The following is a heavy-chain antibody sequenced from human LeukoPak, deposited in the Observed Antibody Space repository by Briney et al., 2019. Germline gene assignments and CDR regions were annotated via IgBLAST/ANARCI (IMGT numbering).Heavy chain of an antibody. Sequence: PGGSLRLSCAASGFTFSSYGMHWVRQAPGKGLEWVAFIRYDGSNKYYADSVKGRFTISRDNSKNTLYLQMNSLRAEDTAVYYCAKSMVRGDSPTVADYWGQGTLVTVSS. J-gene: IGHJ4*02. CDR1: GFTFSSYG. D-gene: IGHD3-10*01. V-gene: IGHV3-30*02. CDR2: IRYDGSNK. CDR3: AKSMVRGDSPTVADY.